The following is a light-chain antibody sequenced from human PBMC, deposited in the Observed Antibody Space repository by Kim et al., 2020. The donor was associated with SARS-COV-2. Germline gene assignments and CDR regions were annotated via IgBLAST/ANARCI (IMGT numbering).Light chain of an antibody. CDR3: QQYGSSPLT. CDR1: QSIRSSY. J-gene: IGKJ4*01. V-gene: IGKV3-20*01. CDR2: GAS. Sequence: SPGERATLSCRASQSIRSSYVAWYQQKLGQAPRLLIYGASSGGTGIPDRFRGSGSGTDFTLTINRLEPEDFAVYYCQQYGSSPLTFGRGTKVDIK.